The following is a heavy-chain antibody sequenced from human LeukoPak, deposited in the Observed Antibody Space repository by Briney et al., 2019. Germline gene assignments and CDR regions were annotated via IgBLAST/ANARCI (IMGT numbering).Heavy chain of an antibody. CDR3: ARDIVMVTYWFDP. D-gene: IGHD5-18*01. CDR2: INPNSGGT. CDR1: GYTFTGYY. Sequence: ASVKVSFKASGYTFTGYYMHWVRQAPGQGLEWMGWINPNSGGTNYAQKFQGRVTMTRDTSISTAYMELSRLRSDDTAVYYCARDIVMVTYWFDPWGQGTLVTVSS. V-gene: IGHV1-2*02. J-gene: IGHJ5*02.